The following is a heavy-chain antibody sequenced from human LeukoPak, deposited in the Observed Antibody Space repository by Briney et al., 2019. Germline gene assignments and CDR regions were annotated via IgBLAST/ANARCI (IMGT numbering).Heavy chain of an antibody. Sequence: GGSLRLSCAASGFTVSSNYMSWVRQAPGKGLEWVSAISGSGGNTYYADSVKGRFAISRDNSKNTLYLQMNSLRAEDTAVYYCAKAPSPYYDFWSGYLQGFDPWGQGTLVTVSS. D-gene: IGHD3-3*01. CDR1: GFTVSSNY. V-gene: IGHV3-23*01. CDR2: ISGSGGNT. CDR3: AKAPSPYYDFWSGYLQGFDP. J-gene: IGHJ5*02.